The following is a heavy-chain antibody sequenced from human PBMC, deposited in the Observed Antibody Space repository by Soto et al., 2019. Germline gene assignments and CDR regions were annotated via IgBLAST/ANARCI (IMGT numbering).Heavy chain of an antibody. J-gene: IGHJ3*02. D-gene: IGHD6-19*01. V-gene: IGHV3-30-3*01. CDR2: ISYDGSNK. CDR3: ARASSGGAFDI. Sequence: PRWSLRLSCAASGFTCSSYAMHWFRQAPGKGLEWVAVISYDGSNKYYADSVKGRFTISRDNSKNTLYLQMNSLRAEDTAVYYCARASSGGAFDIWGQGTMVTVSS. CDR1: GFTCSSYA.